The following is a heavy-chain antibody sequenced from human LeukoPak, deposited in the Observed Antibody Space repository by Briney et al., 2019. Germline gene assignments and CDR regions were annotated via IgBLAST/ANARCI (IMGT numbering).Heavy chain of an antibody. V-gene: IGHV3-21*01. D-gene: IGHD1-26*01. CDR3: AREVGSNGAFDY. CDR1: GFTFSSYS. Sequence: GGSLRLSCAASGFTFSSYSMNWVRQAPGKGLEWVSSISSSSSYIYYADSVKGRFTISRDNARNSLYLQMNSLRAEDTAVYSCAREVGSNGAFDYWGPGTLVTVSS. CDR2: ISSSSSYI. J-gene: IGHJ4*02.